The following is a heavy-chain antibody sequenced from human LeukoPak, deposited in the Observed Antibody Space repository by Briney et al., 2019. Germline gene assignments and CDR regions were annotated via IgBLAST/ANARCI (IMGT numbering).Heavy chain of an antibody. CDR3: ARAVVVTASDY. V-gene: IGHV3-74*01. Sequence: GGSLRLSCAASGFTFSSYWMHWVRQAPGMGLVWVSRINSDGSTTTYADSVKGRFTISRDNAKNTLYLQMNSLRAEDTAVYYCARAVVVTASDYWGQGTLVTVSS. CDR2: INSDGSTT. J-gene: IGHJ4*02. CDR1: GFTFSSYW. D-gene: IGHD2-21*02.